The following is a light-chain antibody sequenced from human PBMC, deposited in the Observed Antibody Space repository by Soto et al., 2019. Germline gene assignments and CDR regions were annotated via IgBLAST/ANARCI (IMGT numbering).Light chain of an antibody. CDR1: QSVSSSY. V-gene: IGKV3-20*01. Sequence: EIVLTQSPGTLSLSPGERATLSCRASQSVSSSYLAWYQQKPGQAPRLLICGASSRATGIPDRFSGSGSGTDFTLTISRLEPEDFAVYYCQQYGSSATCGQGTKVDIK. J-gene: IGKJ1*01. CDR3: QQYGSSAT. CDR2: GAS.